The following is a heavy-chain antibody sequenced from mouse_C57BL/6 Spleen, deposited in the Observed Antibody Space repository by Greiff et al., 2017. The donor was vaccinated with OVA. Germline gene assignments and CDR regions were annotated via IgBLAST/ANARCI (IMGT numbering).Heavy chain of an antibody. V-gene: IGHV1-64*01. CDR3: ARSELGRGFAY. CDR2: IHPNSGST. J-gene: IGHJ3*01. CDR1: GYTFTSYW. Sequence: VQLQQSGAELVKPGASVKLSCKASGYTFTSYWMHWVKQRPGQGLEWIGMIHPNSGSTNYNEKFKSKATLTVDKSSSTAYMQLSSLTSEDSAVYYCARSELGRGFAYWGQGTLVTVSA. D-gene: IGHD4-1*01.